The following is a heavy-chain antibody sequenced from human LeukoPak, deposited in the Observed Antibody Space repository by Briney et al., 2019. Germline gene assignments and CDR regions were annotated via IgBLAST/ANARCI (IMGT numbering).Heavy chain of an antibody. D-gene: IGHD3-22*01. CDR1: GFTFDDYA. CDR2: ISWNSGSI. CDR3: IRSVYDGSGYYRVLEY. V-gene: IGHV3-9*01. Sequence: GGSLRLSCAASGFTFDDYAMHWVRQAPGKGLEWVSGISWNSGSIGYADSVKGRFTISRDNAKNSLYLQMNSLRAEDTAVYYCIRSVYDGSGYYRVLEYWGQGTLVTVSS. J-gene: IGHJ4*02.